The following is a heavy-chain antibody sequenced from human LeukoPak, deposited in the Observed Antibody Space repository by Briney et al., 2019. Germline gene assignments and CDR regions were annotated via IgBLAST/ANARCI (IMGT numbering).Heavy chain of an antibody. CDR3: ARGPLKEYYYDSSGYSYDY. Sequence: PSETLSLTCAVYGESFSGYYWSWIRQPPGKGLEWIGEINHSGSTNYNPSLKSRVTISVDTSKNQFSLKLSSVTAADTAVYYCARGPLKEYYYDSSGYSYDYWGQGTLVTVSS. CDR1: GESFSGYY. J-gene: IGHJ4*02. V-gene: IGHV4-34*01. CDR2: INHSGST. D-gene: IGHD3-22*01.